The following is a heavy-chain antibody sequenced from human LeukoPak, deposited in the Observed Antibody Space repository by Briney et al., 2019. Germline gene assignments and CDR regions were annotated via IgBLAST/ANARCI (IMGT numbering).Heavy chain of an antibody. CDR2: INHSGST. CDR3: ARGDILTGYPYYYYGMDV. J-gene: IGHJ6*02. V-gene: IGHV4-34*01. Sequence: SETLSLTCAVYGGSFSGYYWSWIRQPPGKGLEWIGEINHSGSTNYNPSLKSRVTISVDTSKNQFSLKLSSVTAADTAVYYRARGDILTGYPYYYYGMDVWGQGTTVTVSS. D-gene: IGHD3-9*01. CDR1: GGSFSGYY.